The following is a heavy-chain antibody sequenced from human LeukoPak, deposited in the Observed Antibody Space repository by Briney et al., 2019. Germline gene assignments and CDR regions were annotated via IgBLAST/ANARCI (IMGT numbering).Heavy chain of an antibody. D-gene: IGHD5-24*01. CDR1: GGNFSSYA. Sequence: ASVKVSCKASGGNFSSYAISWVRQAPGQGLEWMGGIIPIFGTANYAQKFQGRVTITADESTSTAYMELSSLRSEDTAVYYCAIRYGYNYGTFDYWGQGTLVTVSS. CDR2: IIPIFGTA. V-gene: IGHV1-69*01. J-gene: IGHJ4*02. CDR3: AIRYGYNYGTFDY.